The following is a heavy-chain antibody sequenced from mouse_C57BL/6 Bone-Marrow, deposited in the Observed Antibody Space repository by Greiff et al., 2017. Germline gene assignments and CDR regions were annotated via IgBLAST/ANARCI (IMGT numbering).Heavy chain of an antibody. Sequence: EVMLVESGGGLVQPWGSLSLSCAASGFTFTDYYMSWVRQPPGKALEWLGFIRNKANGYTTAYSASLKGRFTISSDNSKSILYLQMNALRVEDSTTYNCARYMGNTTVVARGYSMDYWGQGTSVTVSA. CDR1: GFTFTDYY. J-gene: IGHJ4*01. CDR2: IRNKANGYTT. D-gene: IGHD1-1*01. V-gene: IGHV7-3*01. CDR3: ARYMGNTTVVARGYSMDY.